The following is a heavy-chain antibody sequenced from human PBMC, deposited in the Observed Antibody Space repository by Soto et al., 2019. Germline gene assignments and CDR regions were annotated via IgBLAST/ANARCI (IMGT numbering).Heavy chain of an antibody. CDR2: IHYSRST. D-gene: IGHD2-8*01. CDR1: GDSIGTTHSY. J-gene: IGHJ4*02. V-gene: IGHV4-39*01. Sequence: LSLTCTVSGDSIGTTHSYWAWIRQSPGKGLEWIGNIHYSRSTYYMPSLRSRVTLSVDTYKNQFSLRLTSVTAEDTAVYYCARHEGNGNVWPLDYWGQGILVTVSS. CDR3: ARHEGNGNVWPLDY.